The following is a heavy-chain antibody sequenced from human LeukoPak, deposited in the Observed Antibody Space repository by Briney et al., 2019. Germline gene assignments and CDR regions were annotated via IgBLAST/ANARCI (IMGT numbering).Heavy chain of an antibody. CDR1: GYTFTSYD. Sequence: ASVKVSCKASGYTFTSYDINWVRQATGQGLEWMGWMNPNSGNTGYAQKFQGRVTMTRNTSISTAYIELSSLRSEDTAVYYCARGLDYYGSESYYFYYGMDVWGQGTTVTVSS. CDR3: ARGLDYYGSESYYFYYGMDV. CDR2: MNPNSGNT. J-gene: IGHJ6*02. V-gene: IGHV1-8*01. D-gene: IGHD3-10*01.